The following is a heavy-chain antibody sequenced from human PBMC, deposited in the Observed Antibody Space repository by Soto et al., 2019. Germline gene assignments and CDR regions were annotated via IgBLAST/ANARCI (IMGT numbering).Heavy chain of an antibody. V-gene: IGHV1-18*01. D-gene: IGHD4-4*01. CDR3: ARGDSPVQFDY. J-gene: IGHJ4*02. CDR1: GYTFINYG. CDR2: INGYNGNT. Sequence: QVQLVQSGAEMRKPGASVKVSCKTSGYTFINYGISWVRQAPGQGLAWMGWINGYNGNTNYAQNFQGRVAMTTDTSTCTVYMELRNLRSDDTAVYYCARGDSPVQFDYWGQGTLVTVSS.